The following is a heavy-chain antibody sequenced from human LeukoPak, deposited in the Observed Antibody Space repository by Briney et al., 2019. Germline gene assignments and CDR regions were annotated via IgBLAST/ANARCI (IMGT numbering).Heavy chain of an antibody. CDR2: ISYDGSDK. Sequence: GRSLRLSCAASGFTFSLYTMHWVRQAPGKGLEWVAVISYDGSDKYYADSVKGRFTTSRDNSKNTLFLQMNSLRAEDTAVYFCARDVGGGDTFDYWGQGTLVTVSS. CDR1: GFTFSLYT. D-gene: IGHD2-21*02. CDR3: ARDVGGGDTFDY. J-gene: IGHJ4*02. V-gene: IGHV3-30*04.